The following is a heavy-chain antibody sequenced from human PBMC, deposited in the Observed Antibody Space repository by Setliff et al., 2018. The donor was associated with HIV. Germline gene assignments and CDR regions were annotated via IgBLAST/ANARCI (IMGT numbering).Heavy chain of an antibody. J-gene: IGHJ4*02. V-gene: IGHV1-2*02. CDR1: GYTFTGYF. Sequence: AASVKVSCKASGYTFTGYFIHWVRQAPGQGFEWMGWINPNTGNTHYPPSFQGRVTMTRDTSTTTAYMELSSLRSDDTAVYYCAKNYFDTSGWSAVDYWGQGTLVTVSS. CDR3: AKNYFDTSGWSAVDY. D-gene: IGHD3-22*01. CDR2: INPNTGNT.